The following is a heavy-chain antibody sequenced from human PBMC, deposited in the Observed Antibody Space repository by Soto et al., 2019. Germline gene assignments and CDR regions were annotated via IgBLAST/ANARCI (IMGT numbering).Heavy chain of an antibody. CDR2: IWYDGSNK. CDR1: GFTFSSYG. CDR3: XRQVPAVPYYYYYGMDV. V-gene: IGHV3-33*01. Sequence: GGSLRLSCAASGFTFSSYGMHWVRQAPGKGLEWVAVIWYDGSNKYYADSVKGRFTISRDNSKNTLYLQMNSLRAEDTAVYYCXRQVPAVPYYYYYGMDVWGQGTTVTVSS. J-gene: IGHJ6*02. D-gene: IGHD2-2*01.